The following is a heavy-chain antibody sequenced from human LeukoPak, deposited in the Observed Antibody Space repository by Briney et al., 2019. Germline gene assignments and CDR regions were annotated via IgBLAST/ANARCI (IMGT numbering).Heavy chain of an antibody. CDR2: ITGGSSYI. CDR1: GFSFSRYS. J-gene: IGHJ3*02. Sequence: PGGSLRLSCATAGFSFSRYSLIWVRQAPGKGLEWVASITGGSSYIYYSDSVKGRFTISRDNAKKSLYLRMNSLRAEDTAVYYCARAIPHAFDIWGQGTMVTVSS. D-gene: IGHD2-2*02. CDR3: ARAIPHAFDI. V-gene: IGHV3-21*01.